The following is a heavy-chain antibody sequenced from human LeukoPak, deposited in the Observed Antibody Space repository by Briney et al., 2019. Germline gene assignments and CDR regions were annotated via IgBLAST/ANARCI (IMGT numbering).Heavy chain of an antibody. Sequence: ASVKVSCKASGYTFTGYYMHWVRQAPGQGLEWMGWINPNSGGTNYAQKFQGRVTMTRDTSISTAYMELSRLRSDDTAVYYCARDLRRGSGGSWFDPWGQGTLVTVSS. J-gene: IGHJ5*02. V-gene: IGHV1-2*02. CDR2: INPNSGGT. CDR3: ARDLRRGSGGSWFDP. D-gene: IGHD3-10*01. CDR1: GYTFTGYY.